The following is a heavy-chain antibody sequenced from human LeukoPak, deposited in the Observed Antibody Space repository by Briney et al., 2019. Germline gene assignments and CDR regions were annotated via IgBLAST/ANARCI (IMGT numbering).Heavy chain of an antibody. CDR1: GYIFTSCE. CDR2: INPNSGHS. V-gene: IGHV1-8*01. D-gene: IGHD4-17*01. CDR3: ARDCGDYYFDY. Sequence: ASVKVSCKASGYIFTSCEISWVRQATGQGLEWMGWINPNSGHSGSAQKFQGRVTMTRDTALSTAYMELSSLRSEDTGVYYCARDCGDYYFDYRGQGTLVTVSS. J-gene: IGHJ4*02.